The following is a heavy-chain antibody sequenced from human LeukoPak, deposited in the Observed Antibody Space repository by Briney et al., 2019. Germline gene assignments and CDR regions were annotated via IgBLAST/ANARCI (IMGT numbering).Heavy chain of an antibody. CDR2: IYYSGST. Sequence: SETLSLTCTVSGGSISSYYWSWIRQPPGKGLEWIGYIYYSGSTNYNPSLKSRVTISVDTSKNQFSLKLSSVTAADTAVYYCARLPHYYGSGSYYEKYYCYYGMDVWGQGTTVTVSS. CDR3: ARLPHYYGSGSYYEKYYCYYGMDV. J-gene: IGHJ6*02. V-gene: IGHV4-59*01. CDR1: GGSISSYY. D-gene: IGHD3-10*01.